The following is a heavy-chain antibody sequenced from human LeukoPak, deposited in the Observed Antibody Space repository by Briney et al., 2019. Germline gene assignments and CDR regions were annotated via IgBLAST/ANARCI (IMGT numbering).Heavy chain of an antibody. Sequence: GASVKVSCKASGYTFTSYYMHWVRQAPGQGLEWMGIINPSGGSTSYAQKFQGRVTMTRDMSTSTVYMELSSLRSEDTAVYYCARDQSFSESLGTSFDYWGQGTLVTVSS. J-gene: IGHJ4*02. CDR3: ARDQSFSESLGTSFDY. CDR1: GYTFTSYY. D-gene: IGHD1-14*01. CDR2: INPSGGST. V-gene: IGHV1-46*01.